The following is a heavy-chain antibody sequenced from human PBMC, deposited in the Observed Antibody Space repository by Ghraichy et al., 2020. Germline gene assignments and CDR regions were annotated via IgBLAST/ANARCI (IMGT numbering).Heavy chain of an antibody. CDR2: IYHSGST. V-gene: IGHV4-38-2*02. CDR1: GYSISSGYY. D-gene: IGHD6-19*01. CDR3: ARENMGAVAGH. Sequence: SETLSLTCTVSGYSISSGYYWGWIRQPPGKGLEWIGSIYHSGSTYYNPSLKSRVTISVDTSKNQFSLKLSSVTAADTAVYYCARENMGAVAGHWGQGTLVTVSS. J-gene: IGHJ4*02.